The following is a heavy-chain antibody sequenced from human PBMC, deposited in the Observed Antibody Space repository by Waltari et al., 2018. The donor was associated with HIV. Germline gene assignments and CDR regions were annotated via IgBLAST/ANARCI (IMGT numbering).Heavy chain of an antibody. D-gene: IGHD3-3*01. CDR2: ISHGGTT. CDR3: ASTYYDLLEGWYFDF. V-gene: IGHV4-38-2*02. CDR1: DYSITSGYY. J-gene: IGHJ4*02. Sequence: QVQLQESGPGIVKPSETLSLTCSVSDYSITSGYYWGWIRQSPGRGLEWIGSISHGGTTVYSPSLKSRVTLFRDTSKNQFFLKLTSATAEDTAVYYCASTYYDLLEGWYFDFWGQGRLVTVSS.